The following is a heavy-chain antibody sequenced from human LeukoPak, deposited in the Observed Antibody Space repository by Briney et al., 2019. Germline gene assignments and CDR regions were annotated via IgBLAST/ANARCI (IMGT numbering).Heavy chain of an antibody. J-gene: IGHJ4*02. V-gene: IGHV4-4*07. CDR2: IYTSGST. CDR3: AREREGIAAAGTSVLIDY. Sequence: SETLSLTCTVSGGSISSYYWSWIRQPAGKGLEWIGRIYTSGSTNYNPSLKSRVTVSVDTSKNQFSLKLSSVTAADTAVYYCAREREGIAAAGTSVLIDYWGQGTLVTVSS. CDR1: GGSISSYY. D-gene: IGHD6-13*01.